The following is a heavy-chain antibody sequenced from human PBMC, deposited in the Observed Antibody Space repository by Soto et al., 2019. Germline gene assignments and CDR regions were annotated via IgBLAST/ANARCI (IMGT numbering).Heavy chain of an antibody. CDR2: IYYSGST. CDR1: GGSISSYY. CDR3: ARAQRVGEIAVAGHLDY. Sequence: SETLSLTCTVSGGSISSYYWSWIRQPPGKGLEWIGYIYYSGSTNYNPYLKSRVTISLDTSKNQFSLKLSSVTAADTAVYYCARAQRVGEIAVAGHLDYWGQGTLVTVSS. V-gene: IGHV4-59*01. J-gene: IGHJ4*02. D-gene: IGHD6-19*01.